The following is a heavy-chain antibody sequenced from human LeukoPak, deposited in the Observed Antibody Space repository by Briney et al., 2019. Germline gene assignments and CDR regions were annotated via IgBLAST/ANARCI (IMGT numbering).Heavy chain of an antibody. V-gene: IGHV4-61*01. CDR2: IYTSGST. CDR3: ARGSTTAAGFYFDY. J-gene: IGHJ4*02. CDR1: GGSVRSGSYY. Sequence: SETLSLTCTVSGGSVRSGSYYWSWIRQPPGKGLEWIGRIYTSGSTNYNPSLKSRVTMSVDTSKNQFSLKMSSVTAADTAVYYCARGSTTAAGFYFDYWGQGTLVTVSS. D-gene: IGHD4-17*01.